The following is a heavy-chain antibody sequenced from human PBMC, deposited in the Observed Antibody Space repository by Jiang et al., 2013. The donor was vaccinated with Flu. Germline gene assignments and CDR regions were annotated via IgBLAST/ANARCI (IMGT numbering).Heavy chain of an antibody. V-gene: IGHV2-70*01. Sequence: KPTQTLTLTCTFSGFSLSTSGMCVSWIRQPPGKALEWLALIDWDDDKFYSTSLRPRLTISKDTSKNQVVLTMTNMDPLDTATYYCARSDYLDSSGYHTSEDAFDIWGQGTLVTVSS. J-gene: IGHJ3*02. CDR2: IDWDDDK. CDR3: ARSDYLDSSGYHTSEDAFDI. D-gene: IGHD3-22*01. CDR1: GFSLSTSGMC.